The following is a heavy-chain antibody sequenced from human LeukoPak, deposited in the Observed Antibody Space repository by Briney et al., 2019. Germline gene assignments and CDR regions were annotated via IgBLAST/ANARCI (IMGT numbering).Heavy chain of an antibody. D-gene: IGHD3-22*01. J-gene: IGHJ4*02. CDR2: IYSGGST. CDR3: ATRRGRSSGYYPPSY. CDR1: GFTVSSNY. V-gene: IGHV3-53*01. Sequence: GGSLRLSCAASGFTVSSNYISWVRQAPGRGLECVSVIYSGGSTYYADSVKGRFTISRDNSKNTLYLQMNSLRAEDTAVYYCATRRGRSSGYYPPSYWGQGTLVTVSS.